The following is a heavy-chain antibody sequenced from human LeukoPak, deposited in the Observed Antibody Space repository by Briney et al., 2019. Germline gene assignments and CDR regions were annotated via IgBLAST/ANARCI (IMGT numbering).Heavy chain of an antibody. D-gene: IGHD2-2*01. CDR2: ISWNSGSI. CDR1: GFTFDDYA. Sequence: PGRSLRLSCAASGFTFDDYAMHWVRQAPGKGLEWVSGISWNSGSIGYADSVKGRFTISRDNAKNSLYLQMNSLRAEDTAVYYCAAGLGYCSSTSCPWGQGTLVTVSS. J-gene: IGHJ5*02. CDR3: AAGLGYCSSTSCP. V-gene: IGHV3-9*01.